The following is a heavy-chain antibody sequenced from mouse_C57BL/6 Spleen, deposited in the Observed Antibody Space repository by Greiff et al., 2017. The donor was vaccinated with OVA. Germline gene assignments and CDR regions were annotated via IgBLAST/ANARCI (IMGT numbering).Heavy chain of an antibody. CDR2: IYPGDGDT. Sequence: VQRVESGPELVKPGASVKISCKASGYAFSSSWMNWVKQRPGKGLEWIGRIYPGDGDTNYNGKFKGKATLTADKSSSTAYMQLSSLTSEDSAVYFCARSLGSTFDYWGQGTTLTVSS. V-gene: IGHV1-82*01. CDR3: ARSLGSTFDY. J-gene: IGHJ2*01. D-gene: IGHD1-1*01. CDR1: GYAFSSSW.